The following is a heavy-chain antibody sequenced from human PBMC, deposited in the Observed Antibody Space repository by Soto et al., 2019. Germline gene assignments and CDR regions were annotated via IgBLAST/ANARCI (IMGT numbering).Heavy chain of an antibody. D-gene: IGHD3-3*01. V-gene: IGHV4-59*01. J-gene: IGHJ3*02. CDR1: GGSISSYY. Sequence: SETLSLTCTVSGGSISSYYWSWIRQPPGKGLEWIGYIYYSGSTNYNPSLKSRVTISVDTSKNQFSLKLSSVTAADTAVYYCARDTRFLEPIDAFDIWGQGTMVTVSS. CDR2: IYYSGST. CDR3: ARDTRFLEPIDAFDI.